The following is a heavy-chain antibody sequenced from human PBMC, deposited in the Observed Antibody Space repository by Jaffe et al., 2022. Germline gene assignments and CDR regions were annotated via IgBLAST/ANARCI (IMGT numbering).Heavy chain of an antibody. Sequence: EVQLVESGGGLVQPGGSLRLSCAASGFTFSSYWMHWVRQAPGKGLVWVSRINSDGSSTSYADSVKGRFTISRDNAKNTLYLQMNSLRAEDTAVYYCARVPIVVVPAATPTYYYYMDVWGKGTTVTVSS. V-gene: IGHV3-74*01. J-gene: IGHJ6*03. CDR3: ARVPIVVVPAATPTYYYYMDV. CDR2: INSDGSST. CDR1: GFTFSSYW. D-gene: IGHD2-2*01.